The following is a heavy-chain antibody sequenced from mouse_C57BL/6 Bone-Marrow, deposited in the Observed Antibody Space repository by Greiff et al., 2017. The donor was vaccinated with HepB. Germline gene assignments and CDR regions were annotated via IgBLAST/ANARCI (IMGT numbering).Heavy chain of an antibody. V-gene: IGHV14-4*01. J-gene: IGHJ1*03. CDR2: IDPENGDT. CDR1: GFNFKDDY. Sequence: VQLQQPGAELVRPGASVKLSCTASGFNFKDDYMHWVKQRPEQGLEWIGWIDPENGDTEYASKFQGKSTITPDTSSDTAYQQLSSLTSADTAVYYCTTRPLNFDVWGTGTTVTVSS. CDR3: TTRPLNFDV.